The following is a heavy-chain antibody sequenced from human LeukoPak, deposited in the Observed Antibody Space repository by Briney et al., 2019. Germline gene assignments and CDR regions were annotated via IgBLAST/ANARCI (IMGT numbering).Heavy chain of an antibody. CDR1: GGSFSSYY. Sequence: PSETLSLTCTISGGSFSSYYWSWVRQPPGKGLEYIGYVYYTGTTNYNPSLKSRVTISVATSKNQFSLKLNSVTAADTAIYYCARQGYDFWSGYYSFDSWGQGTLITVSS. CDR2: VYYTGTT. D-gene: IGHD3-3*01. CDR3: ARQGYDFWSGYYSFDS. V-gene: IGHV4-59*01. J-gene: IGHJ4*02.